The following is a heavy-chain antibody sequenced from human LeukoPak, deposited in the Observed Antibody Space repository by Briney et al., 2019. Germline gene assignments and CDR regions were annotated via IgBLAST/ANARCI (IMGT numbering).Heavy chain of an antibody. D-gene: IGHD6-13*01. CDR1: GGSISSGRYY. CDR2: IYTSGST. CDR3: VTTHSSWYSSFDF. Sequence: NASETLSLTCTVSGGSISSGRYYWNWIRQPAGKGLEWIGRIYTSGSTNYNPSLKSRVTISVDTSKNQFSLKLSSVTAADTAIYYCVTTHSSWYSSFDFWGQGTLVTVSS. J-gene: IGHJ4*02. V-gene: IGHV4-61*02.